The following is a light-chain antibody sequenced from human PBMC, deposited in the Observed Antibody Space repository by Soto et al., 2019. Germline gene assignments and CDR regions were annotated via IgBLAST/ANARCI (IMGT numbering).Light chain of an antibody. CDR1: SSDVGSYDY. CDR3: SSATP. CDR2: NVN. J-gene: IGLJ2*01. Sequence: QSALIQPPSVSGSPGQSVTISCTGTSSDVGSYDYVSWYQQHAGTVPKPMIYNVNTQPSGVPDRFSGSKSGNTASMTISGLQAEDEACSYTSSATPIGGGTKLTVL. V-gene: IGLV2-11*01.